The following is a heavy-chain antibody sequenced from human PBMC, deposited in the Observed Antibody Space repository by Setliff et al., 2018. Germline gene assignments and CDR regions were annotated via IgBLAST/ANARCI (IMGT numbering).Heavy chain of an antibody. CDR3: ARTAYYGSGTFPYYYYYYLDV. CDR2: IKPNTGGT. Sequence: ASVKVSCKASGYTFTGHYLHWVRQAPGQGLEWMGRIKPNTGGTTYAQKFLGRVTMTGVTSINTTYMELSGLRSDDTAVYYCARTAYYGSGTFPYYYYYYLDVWGKGTTVAVSS. D-gene: IGHD3-10*01. J-gene: IGHJ6*03. CDR1: GYTFTGHY. V-gene: IGHV1-2*06.